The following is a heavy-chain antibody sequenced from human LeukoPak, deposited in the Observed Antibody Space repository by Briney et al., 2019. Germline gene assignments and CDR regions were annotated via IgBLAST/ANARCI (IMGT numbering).Heavy chain of an antibody. CDR3: VRDYVWGTSESDY. J-gene: IGHJ4*02. CDR1: GFTFDDYA. Sequence: GGSLRLSRAASGFTFDDYAMHWVRQAPGKGLEWVSGISWNSGSIGYADSVKGRFTISRDNAKNSLFLQMNSLRAEDTAIYYCVRDYVWGTSESDYWGQGILVTVSS. V-gene: IGHV3-9*01. CDR2: ISWNSGSI. D-gene: IGHD3-16*01.